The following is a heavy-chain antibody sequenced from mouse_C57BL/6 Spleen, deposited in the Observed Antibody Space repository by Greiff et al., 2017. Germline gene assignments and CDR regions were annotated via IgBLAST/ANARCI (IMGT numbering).Heavy chain of an antibody. CDR1: EYDFPSHD. J-gene: IGHJ3*01. D-gene: IGHD2-10*02. V-gene: IGHV5-2*01. CDR3: ARSMGVSSFAY. Sequence: EVKVVESGGGLVQPGESLKLSCESNEYDFPSHDMSWVRQTPEKRLELVAAINSDGGSTYYTDTMERRFIISRDNTKKTLYLQMISLRSEYTVLYYCARSMGVSSFAYWGQGTLVTVSA. CDR2: INSDGGST.